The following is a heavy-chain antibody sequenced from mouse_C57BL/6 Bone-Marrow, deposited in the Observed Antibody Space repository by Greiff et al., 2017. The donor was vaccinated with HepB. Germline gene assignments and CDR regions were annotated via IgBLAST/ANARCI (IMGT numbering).Heavy chain of an antibody. CDR1: GYSITSGYY. Sequence: EVKLEESGPGLVKPSQSLSLTCSVTGYSITSGYYWNWIRQFPGNKLEWMGYISYDGSNNYNPSLKNRISITRDTSKNQFFLKLNSVTTEDTATYYCARYYSNYVWYFDVWGTGTTVTVSS. J-gene: IGHJ1*03. CDR3: ARYYSNYVWYFDV. D-gene: IGHD2-5*01. V-gene: IGHV3-6*01. CDR2: ISYDGSN.